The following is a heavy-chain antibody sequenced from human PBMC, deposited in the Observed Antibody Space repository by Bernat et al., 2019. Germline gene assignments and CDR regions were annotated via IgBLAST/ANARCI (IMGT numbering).Heavy chain of an antibody. V-gene: IGHV3-7*03. J-gene: IGHJ6*02. CDR1: GFTVSSNY. CDR3: ARERGDYDYVWGSYRYYGMDV. D-gene: IGHD3-16*02. CDR2: IKQDGSEK. Sequence: EVQMVETGGGLIQPGGSLRLSCAVSGFTVSSNYISWVRQAPGKGLEWVANIKQDGSEKYYVDSVKGRFTISRDNAKNSLYLQMNSLRAEDTAVYYCARERGDYDYVWGSYRYYGMDVWGQGTTVTVSS.